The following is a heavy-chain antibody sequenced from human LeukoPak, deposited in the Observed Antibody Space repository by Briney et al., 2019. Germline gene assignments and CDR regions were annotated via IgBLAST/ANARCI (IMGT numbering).Heavy chain of an antibody. CDR3: ARGMFYYDSSGFPSYASPFDY. CDR1: GYTFSSYG. J-gene: IGHJ4*02. D-gene: IGHD3-22*01. V-gene: IGHV1-18*01. Sequence: ASVKVSCKASGYTFSSYGISWVRQAPGQGLEWMGWISAYNGNTNYAQKLQGRVTMTTDTSTSTAYMELRSLRSDDTAVYYCARGMFYYDSSGFPSYASPFDYWGQGTLVTVSS. CDR2: ISAYNGNT.